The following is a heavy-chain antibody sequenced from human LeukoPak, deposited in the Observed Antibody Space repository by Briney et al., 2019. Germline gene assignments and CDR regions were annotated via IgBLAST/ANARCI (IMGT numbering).Heavy chain of an antibody. CDR3: AKDWAPSDYDILTGYDY. J-gene: IGHJ4*02. CDR1: GSTFSSYA. CDR2: ISGSGGST. Sequence: GGSLRLSCAASGSTFSSYAMSWVRQAPGKGLEWVSAISGSGGSTYYADSVKGRFTISRDNSKNTLYLQMNSLRAEDTAVYYCAKDWAPSDYDILTGYDYWGQGTLVTVSS. V-gene: IGHV3-23*01. D-gene: IGHD3-9*01.